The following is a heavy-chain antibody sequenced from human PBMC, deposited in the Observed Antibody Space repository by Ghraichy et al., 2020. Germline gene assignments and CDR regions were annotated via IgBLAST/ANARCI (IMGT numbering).Heavy chain of an antibody. V-gene: IGHV3-11*01. Sequence: GSLRLSCAASGFSISDYYMSWIRQAPGKGLEWVSYIPTTGSTKYYADSVKGRFTISRDNAKNSLYLQMNSLRAEDTAVYYCARESGYSFDYWGQGILVTVSS. J-gene: IGHJ4*02. CDR2: IPTTGSTK. D-gene: IGHD5-18*01. CDR3: ARESGYSFDY. CDR1: GFSISDYY.